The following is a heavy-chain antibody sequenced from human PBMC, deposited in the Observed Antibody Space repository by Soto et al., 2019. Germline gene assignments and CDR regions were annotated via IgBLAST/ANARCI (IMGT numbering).Heavy chain of an antibody. CDR3: ARRNGPYYYDSSGYPPHGMDF. Sequence: SVKVSCKASGGTFSSYAISWVRQAPGQGLEWMGGIIPIFGTANYAQKFQGRVTITADESTSTAYMELSSLRSEDTAVYYCARRNGPYYYDSSGYPPHGMDFWRQGTTVTVSS. CDR2: IIPIFGTA. V-gene: IGHV1-69*13. D-gene: IGHD3-22*01. J-gene: IGHJ6*02. CDR1: GGTFSSYA.